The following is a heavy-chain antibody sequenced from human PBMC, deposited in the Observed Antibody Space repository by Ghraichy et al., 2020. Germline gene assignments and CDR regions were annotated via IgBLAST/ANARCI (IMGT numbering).Heavy chain of an antibody. D-gene: IGHD7-27*01. CDR1: GFTFDDYG. CDR2: ISWDSGSV. V-gene: IGHV3-9*01. J-gene: IGHJ6*03. Sequence: GGSPRLSCAASGFTFDDYGMHWVRQAPGKGLEWVSGISWDSGSVDYADSVKGRFTISRDNAKNSLYLQMNSLRAEDTALYYCAKPGDPYYYYYYMDVWGKGTAVTVSS. CDR3: AKPGDPYYYYYYMDV.